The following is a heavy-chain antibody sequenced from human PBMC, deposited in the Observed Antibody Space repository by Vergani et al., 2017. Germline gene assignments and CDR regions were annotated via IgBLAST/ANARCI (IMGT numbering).Heavy chain of an antibody. CDR2: ISWDGGST. CDR1: GFTFSSYS. J-gene: IGHJ4*02. V-gene: IGHV3-43*01. Sequence: EVQLVESGGGLVQRGGSLRLSCAASGFTFSSYSMNWVRQAPGKGLEWVSLISWDGGSTYYADSVKGRFTISRDNSKNSLYLQMNSLRTEDTALYYCAKDQGSGWYGLFDYWGQGTLVTVSS. CDR3: AKDQGSGWYGLFDY. D-gene: IGHD6-19*01.